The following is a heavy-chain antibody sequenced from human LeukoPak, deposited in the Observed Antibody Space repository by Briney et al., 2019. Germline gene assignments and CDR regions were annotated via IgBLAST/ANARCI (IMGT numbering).Heavy chain of an antibody. CDR3: ARAPDLPPPPFDY. Sequence: GGSLRLSCAASGFTFSDYYMSWIRQAPGKGLEWVSYISSSGSTIYYADSVEGRFTISRDNAKNSLYLQMNSLRAEDTAVYYCARAPDLPPPPFDYWGQGTLVTVSS. J-gene: IGHJ4*02. CDR2: ISSSGSTI. CDR1: GFTFSDYY. V-gene: IGHV3-11*01.